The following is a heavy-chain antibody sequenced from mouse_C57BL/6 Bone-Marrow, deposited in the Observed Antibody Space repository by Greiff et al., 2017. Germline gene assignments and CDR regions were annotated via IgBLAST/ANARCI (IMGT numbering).Heavy chain of an antibody. CDR2: INPNNGGT. CDR1: GYTFTDYN. J-gene: IGHJ4*01. V-gene: IGHV1-18*01. Sequence: VQLLQSGPELVKPGASVKIPCKASGYTFTDYNMDWVKQSNGKSLEWIGDINPNNGGTIYNQKFKGKATLTVDTSSSTAYMELRSPPSEDTAVYFCSSAWVYAMDYWGQGTSVTVSS. D-gene: IGHD4-1*01. CDR3: SSAWVYAMDY.